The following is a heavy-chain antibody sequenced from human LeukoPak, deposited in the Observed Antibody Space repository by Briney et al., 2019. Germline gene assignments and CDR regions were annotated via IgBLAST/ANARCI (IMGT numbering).Heavy chain of an antibody. CDR2: IYNSGST. Sequence: SETPSLTCTVSGGSVSSDRYYWSWIRQPPGKGLEWIGYIYNSGSTNYNPSLKSRVTISVDTSKNQFSLKLSSVTAADTAVYYCARVLSVAGGNYFDYWGQGTLVTVSS. CDR3: ARVLSVAGGNYFDY. D-gene: IGHD6-19*01. J-gene: IGHJ4*02. CDR1: GGSVSSDRYY. V-gene: IGHV4-61*01.